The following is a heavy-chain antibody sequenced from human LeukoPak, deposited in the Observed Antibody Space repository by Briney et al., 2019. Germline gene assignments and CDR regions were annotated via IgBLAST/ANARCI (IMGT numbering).Heavy chain of an antibody. V-gene: IGHV3-7*01. CDR2: IKEDGSRE. J-gene: IGHJ1*01. CDR3: ARDSPGYGAYVS. CDR1: GFTFSTYW. D-gene: IGHD5-12*01. Sequence: PGASLRLSCVASGFTFSTYWMSWVRQAPGKALEWVANIKEDGSREYYVDSVKGRFTISRDNAKNSLYLQMDSLTAEDTAVYYCARDSPGYGAYVSWGQGPLVSVSP.